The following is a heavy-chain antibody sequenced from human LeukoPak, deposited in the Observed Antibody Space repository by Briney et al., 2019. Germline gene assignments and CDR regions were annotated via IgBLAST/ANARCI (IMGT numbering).Heavy chain of an antibody. D-gene: IGHD3-22*01. CDR3: ARARGVSTGYRPIDY. CDR2: IWYDGSNK. Sequence: GRSLRLSCAASGFTFSTYGMHWVRQAPGKGLEWVAVIWYDGSNKHYAESVKGRFSISRDNSKSTLYLQMNSLRAEDTAVYYCARARGVSTGYRPIDYWGQGTLVTVSS. J-gene: IGHJ4*02. CDR1: GFTFSTYG. V-gene: IGHV3-33*08.